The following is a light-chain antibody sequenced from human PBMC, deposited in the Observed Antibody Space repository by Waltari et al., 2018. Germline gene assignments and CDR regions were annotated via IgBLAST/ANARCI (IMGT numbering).Light chain of an antibody. CDR3: SSYTTTTAWV. CDR1: SSDIGAYNH. V-gene: IGLV2-14*01. J-gene: IGLJ3*02. CDR2: EFS. Sequence: QSALTQPASVSGSLGQSISISCIGTSSDIGAYNHVSWYQQHPGKVPKLLICEFSNRPSGVSDRFYGSKSGNTASLTISGLQAEDEADYYCSSYTTTTAWVFGGGTELTVL.